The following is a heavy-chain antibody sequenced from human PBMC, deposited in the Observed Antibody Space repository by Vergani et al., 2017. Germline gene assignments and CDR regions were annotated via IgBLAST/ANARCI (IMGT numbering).Heavy chain of an antibody. CDR3: GRKQSPASLMDKPIDI. Sequence: QVQLVASGGGLVRPGGSLRLSCAASGCIFSDYYMTWIRQTPGKGLEWLAHISDGGETKMYAESLNGRFTVSRDNTKNLLILQMKTLKVDDTATYYCGRKQSPASLMDKPIDIWGQETLVTVSS. CDR2: ISDGGETK. CDR1: GCIFSDYY. J-gene: IGHJ5*02. D-gene: IGHD1/OR15-1a*01. V-gene: IGHV3-11*01.